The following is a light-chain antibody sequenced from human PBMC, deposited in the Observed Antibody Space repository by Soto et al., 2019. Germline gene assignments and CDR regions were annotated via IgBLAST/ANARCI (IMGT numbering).Light chain of an antibody. CDR2: WAS. Sequence: DIVMTQSPDSLAVSPGERATINCKSSQSLVHRSNNKNYLIWYQQKPGQPPKLLIYWASTRESGVPERFSGSGSGTDFTLTISSLQTEDAAVYFCQQYYSSPVTFGGGTKVEIK. CDR3: QQYYSSPVT. J-gene: IGKJ4*01. V-gene: IGKV4-1*01. CDR1: QSLVHRSNNKNY.